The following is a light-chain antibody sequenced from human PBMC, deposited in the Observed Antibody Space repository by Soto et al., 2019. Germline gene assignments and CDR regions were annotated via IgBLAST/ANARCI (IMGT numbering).Light chain of an antibody. CDR1: QSISSW. CDR3: QQYNKGT. V-gene: IGKV1-5*01. Sequence: DIQMTQSPSTLSASVGDRVTITCRARQSISSWLAWYQQKPGKAPKLLIYDASSLESGVPSRFSGSGSGTEFTLTISSLQPDDFATYYCQQYNKGTFGQGTKVEIK. CDR2: DAS. J-gene: IGKJ1*01.